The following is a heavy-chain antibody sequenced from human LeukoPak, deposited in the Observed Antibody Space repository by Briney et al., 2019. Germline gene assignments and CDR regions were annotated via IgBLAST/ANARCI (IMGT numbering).Heavy chain of an antibody. V-gene: IGHV1-2*02. CDR1: GYTFTGYY. Sequence: ASVKVSCKASGYTFTGYYMHWVRQAPGQGLEWMGWINPNSGGTNYAQKFQGRVTMTRDTSISTAYMELSRLRSDDTAVYYCATQIRGFWSGYHPGRFDPWGQGTLVTVSS. J-gene: IGHJ5*02. CDR2: INPNSGGT. CDR3: ATQIRGFWSGYHPGRFDP. D-gene: IGHD3-3*01.